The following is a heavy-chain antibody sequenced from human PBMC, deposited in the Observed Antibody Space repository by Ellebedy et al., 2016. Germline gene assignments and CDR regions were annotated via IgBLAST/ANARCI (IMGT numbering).Heavy chain of an antibody. CDR3: ARDLPYDYGANGYYFDY. D-gene: IGHD4-17*01. Sequence: ASVKVSCXASGYTFTGYYMHWVRQAPGQGLEWMGWINPNSGGTNYAQKLQGRVTMTTDTSTSTAYMELRSLRSDDTAVYYCARDLPYDYGANGYYFDYWGQGTLVTVSS. J-gene: IGHJ4*02. V-gene: IGHV1-2*02. CDR1: GYTFTGYY. CDR2: INPNSGGT.